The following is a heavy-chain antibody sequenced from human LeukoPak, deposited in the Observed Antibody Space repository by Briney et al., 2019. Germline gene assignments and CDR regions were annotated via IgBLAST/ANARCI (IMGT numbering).Heavy chain of an antibody. CDR1: GGSISSSSFY. J-gene: IGHJ4*02. D-gene: IGHD3-10*01. CDR3: AGQYYYGSGSYYPFDY. CDR2: IYHSGST. Sequence: SETLSLTCTVSGGSISSSSFYWGWIRQPPGKGLEWIGSIYHSGSTYYNPSLKSRVTISVDTSKNQFSLKLSSVTAADTAVYYCAGQYYYGSGSYYPFDYWGQGTLVTVSS. V-gene: IGHV4-39*07.